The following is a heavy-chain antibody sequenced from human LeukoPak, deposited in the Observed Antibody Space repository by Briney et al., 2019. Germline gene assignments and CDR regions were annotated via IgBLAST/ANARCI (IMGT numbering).Heavy chain of an antibody. CDR2: IRYDGSNK. CDR3: AKGGIHRGYYYYYMDV. V-gene: IGHV3-30*02. CDR1: GFTFSSYG. Sequence: GGSLRLSCAASGFTFSSYGMHWVRQAPGKGLEWVAFIRYDGSNKYYADSVKGRFTISRDNSKNTLYLQMNSLRAEDTALYYCAKGGIHRGYYYYYMDVWGKGTTVTISS. J-gene: IGHJ6*03. D-gene: IGHD6-13*01.